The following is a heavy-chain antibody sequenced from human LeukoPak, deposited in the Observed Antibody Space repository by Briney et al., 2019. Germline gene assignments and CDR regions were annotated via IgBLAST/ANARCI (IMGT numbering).Heavy chain of an antibody. CDR3: ARSSGTFWSYYFPLDF. J-gene: IGHJ4*02. CDR2: IKQDGSEK. V-gene: IGHV3-7*01. CDR1: GFTFGSYW. D-gene: IGHD3-3*01. Sequence: QPGGSLRLSCAASGFTFGSYWMSWVRQAPGKGLEWVANIKQDGSEKYYVDSVKGRFTISRDNAKNSLYLQMNSLRAEDTAVYYCARSSGTFWSYYFPLDFWGQGTLVTVSS.